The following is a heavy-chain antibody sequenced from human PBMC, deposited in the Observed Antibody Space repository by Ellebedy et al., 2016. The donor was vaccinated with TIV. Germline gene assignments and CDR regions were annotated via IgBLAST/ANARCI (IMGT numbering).Heavy chain of an antibody. Sequence: SETLSLTCVISGDSVSTDIGWNWIRPSPSRGLEWLGRTYYRSKWNNDYAVSLKSRITINPDTSKNLSSLQLNSVTPEDTAVYYCARGWFGSGMGVWGQGTTVTVSS. V-gene: IGHV6-1*01. CDR2: TYYRSKWNN. J-gene: IGHJ6*02. CDR1: GDSVSTDIG. CDR3: ARGWFGSGMGV. D-gene: IGHD3-10*01.